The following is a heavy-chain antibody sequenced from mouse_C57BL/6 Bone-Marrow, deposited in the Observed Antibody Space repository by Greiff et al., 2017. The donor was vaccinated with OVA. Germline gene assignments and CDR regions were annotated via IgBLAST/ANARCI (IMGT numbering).Heavy chain of an antibody. CDR1: GYTFTEYT. CDR3: ARHDGDYYYLWYFYV. CDR2: FYPGSGSI. Sequence: QVQLQQSGAELVKPGASVKLSCKASGYTFTEYTIHWVKQRTGQGLEWIGRFYPGSGSIKYNEKFKDKATLTADKSSSTVYMELSRLTSDDSAVYYCARHDGDYYYLWYFYVWGTGTTVTVSS. D-gene: IGHD1-1*01. V-gene: IGHV1-62-2*01. J-gene: IGHJ1*03.